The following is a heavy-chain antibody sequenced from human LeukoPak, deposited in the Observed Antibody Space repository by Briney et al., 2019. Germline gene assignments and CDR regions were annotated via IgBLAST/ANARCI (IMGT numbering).Heavy chain of an antibody. J-gene: IGHJ4*02. CDR1: GLTFSSYG. D-gene: IGHD2-21*01. CDR3: AKAPVTTCSGAYCYPFDY. Sequence: GGSLRLSCAASGLTFSSYGTSWVRQAPGKGLEWVSAIRVSGNTYHADSVKGRFTISRDSSKNTLYLQMNRLRAEDAAVYYCAKAPVTTCSGAYCYPFDYWGQGTLVTVSS. CDR2: IRVSGNT. V-gene: IGHV3-23*01.